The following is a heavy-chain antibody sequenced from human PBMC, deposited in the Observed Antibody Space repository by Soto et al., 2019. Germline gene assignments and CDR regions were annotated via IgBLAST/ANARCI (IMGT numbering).Heavy chain of an antibody. V-gene: IGHV4-61*01. D-gene: IGHD3-3*01. J-gene: IGHJ6*02. CDR3: ARDPVYDFWSGYYGTNGMDV. CDR2: IYYSGST. Sequence: SETLSLTCTVSGGSVSSGSYYWSWIRQPPGKGLEWIGYIYYSGSTNYNPSLKSRVTISVDTSKNQFSLKLSSVTAADTAVYYCARDPVYDFWSGYYGTNGMDVGGQGTTVTVSS. CDR1: GGSVSSGSYY.